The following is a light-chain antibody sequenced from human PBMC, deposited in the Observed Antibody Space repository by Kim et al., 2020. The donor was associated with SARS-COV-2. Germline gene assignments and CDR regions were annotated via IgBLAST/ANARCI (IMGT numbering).Light chain of an antibody. CDR1: EDIDDV. CDR3: LQHENFPYT. V-gene: IGKV5-2*01. J-gene: IGKJ2*01. CDR2: GAT. Sequence: SASPGDTVIFSCEAGEDIDDVVNWYQQKPGDAPIFIVQGATTLVAGVPPRFSGGGFGTYFTLTMHNVQSDDASYYFCLQHENFPYTFGQGTKLEI.